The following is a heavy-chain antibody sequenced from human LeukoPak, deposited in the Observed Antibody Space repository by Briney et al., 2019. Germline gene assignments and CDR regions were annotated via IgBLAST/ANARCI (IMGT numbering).Heavy chain of an antibody. CDR3: GGARILGGNYLNS. CDR1: GFTFSSYA. CDR2: ISGSGGST. J-gene: IGHJ4*02. V-gene: IGHV3-23*01. D-gene: IGHD1-7*01. Sequence: GGSLRLSCAASGFTFSSYAMSWVRQAPGKGLEWVSAISGSGGSTYYADSVKGRFTISRDNPKKSLYLQMNSLRAEDTAVYYCGGARILGGNYLNSWGRGTLVTVPS.